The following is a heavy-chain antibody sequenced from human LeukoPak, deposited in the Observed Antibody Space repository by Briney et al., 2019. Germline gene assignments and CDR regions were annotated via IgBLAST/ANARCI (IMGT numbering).Heavy chain of an antibody. CDR1: GGSISSYY. J-gene: IGHJ6*03. CDR3: ARVNYDFWSGPGYMDV. CDR2: IYYSGST. D-gene: IGHD3-3*01. V-gene: IGHV4-59*01. Sequence: SETLSLTCTVSGGSISSYYWSWIRQPPGKGLEWIGYIYYSGSTNYNPSLKSRVTISVDTSKNQFSLKLSSVTAADTAVYYCARVNYDFWSGPGYMDVWGKGTTVTVSS.